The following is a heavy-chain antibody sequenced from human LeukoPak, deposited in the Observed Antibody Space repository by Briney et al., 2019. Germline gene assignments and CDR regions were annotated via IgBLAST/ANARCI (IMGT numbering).Heavy chain of an antibody. CDR2: IKQDGSEK. J-gene: IGHJ4*02. CDR1: GFTFSSYW. D-gene: IGHD3-10*01. CDR3: ARDGDPIPVDY. V-gene: IGHV3-7*01. Sequence: GGSLRLSCAASGFTFSSYWMSWVRQAPGKGLEWVANIKQDGSEKYYVDSVKGRFTISRDNAKNSLYLQMNGLRAEDTAVYYCARDGDPIPVDYWGQGTLVTVSS.